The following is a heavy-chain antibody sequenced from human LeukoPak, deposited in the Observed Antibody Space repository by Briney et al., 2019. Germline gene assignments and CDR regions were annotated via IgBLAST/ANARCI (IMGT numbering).Heavy chain of an antibody. D-gene: IGHD6-13*01. CDR1: GYSFTSYW. V-gene: IGHV5-51*01. CDR2: IYPGDSDT. J-gene: IGHJ3*02. Sequence: GESLKISCKGSGYSFTSYWIGWVRQMPGKGLEWMGIIYPGDSDTRYSPSFQGQVTISADKSISTAYLQWSSLKASDTAMYYCATHPYSSGWYGGDHDAFDIWGQGTMVTVSS. CDR3: ATHPYSSGWYGGDHDAFDI.